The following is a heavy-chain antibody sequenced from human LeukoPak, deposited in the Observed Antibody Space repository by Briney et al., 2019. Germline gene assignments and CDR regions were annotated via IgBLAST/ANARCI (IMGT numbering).Heavy chain of an antibody. D-gene: IGHD5-24*01. Sequence: GGSLRLSCAVSGFIFSTYVMHWVRQAPGKGLEWVAVISNDGSNTFYADSVKGRFTISRDNSKNTLYLQMNSLRAEDTAVYYCARDEGDGSWGQGTLVTVSS. CDR1: GFIFSTYV. V-gene: IGHV3-30-3*01. CDR3: ARDEGDGS. J-gene: IGHJ4*02. CDR2: ISNDGSNT.